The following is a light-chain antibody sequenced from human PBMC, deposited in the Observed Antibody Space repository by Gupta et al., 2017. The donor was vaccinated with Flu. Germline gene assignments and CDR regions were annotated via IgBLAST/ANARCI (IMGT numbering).Light chain of an antibody. CDR1: QTILHSSNNKNY. V-gene: IGKV4-1*01. J-gene: IGKJ4*01. CDR3: QQYDNLPLT. CDR2: WAS. Sequence: DIVMTQSPESLAVSLGEEATINCKSSQTILHSSNNKNYLARYQQKAGQSPKLLIYWASTRDSGVPDRFTGGGSGTEFTLTINSLQAEDVAVYYCQQYDNLPLTFGGGTKVEI.